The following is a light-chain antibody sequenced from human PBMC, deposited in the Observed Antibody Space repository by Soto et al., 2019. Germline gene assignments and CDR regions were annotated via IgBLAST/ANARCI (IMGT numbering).Light chain of an antibody. CDR2: DVS. V-gene: IGLV2-8*01. CDR1: SSDIGGYNS. Sequence: QSALTQSPSASGSPGQSVTISCTGTSSDIGGYNSVSWYQQHPGKAPKVMIYDVSKRPSGVPDRFSGSKSGNTASLTVSALQAEDEADYFCCSSAPESTYVFGTGTKLTVL. CDR3: CSSAPESTYV. J-gene: IGLJ1*01.